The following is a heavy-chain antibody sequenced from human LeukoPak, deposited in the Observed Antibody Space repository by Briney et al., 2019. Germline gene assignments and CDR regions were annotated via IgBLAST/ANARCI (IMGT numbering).Heavy chain of an antibody. CDR1: GGSISSSSYY. Sequence: SETLSLTCTVSGGSISSSSYYWGWIRQPPGKGLEWIGSIYYSGSTYYNPSLKSRVTISVDTSKNQFSLKLSSVTAADTAVYYCATSPRRHCHDYGGNIDYWGQGTLVTVSS. D-gene: IGHD4-17*01. J-gene: IGHJ4*02. V-gene: IGHV4-39*01. CDR3: ATSPRRHCHDYGGNIDY. CDR2: IYYSGST.